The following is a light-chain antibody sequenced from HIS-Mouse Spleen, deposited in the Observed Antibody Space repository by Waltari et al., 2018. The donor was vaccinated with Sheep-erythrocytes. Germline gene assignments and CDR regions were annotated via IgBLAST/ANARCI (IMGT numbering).Light chain of an antibody. V-gene: IGLV2-23*01. CDR3: CSYAGSSTLV. J-gene: IGLJ2*01. Sequence: QSALTQPASVSGSPGPSIPISCPGTSSDVGSSNLVTWYQQHPGKAPKLMIYEGSKRPSGVSNRFSGSKSGNTASLTISGLQAEDEADYYCCSYAGSSTLVFGGGTKLTVL. CDR2: EGS. CDR1: SSDVGSSNL.